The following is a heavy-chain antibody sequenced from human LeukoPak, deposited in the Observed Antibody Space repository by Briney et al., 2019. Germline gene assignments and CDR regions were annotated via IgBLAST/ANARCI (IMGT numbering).Heavy chain of an antibody. Sequence: PSETLSLTCTVSGGSISSSSYYWGWIRQPPGKGLEWIGSIYYSGSTYYNPSLKSRVTISVDTSKNQFSLKLSSVTAADTAVYYCASGGSGYDRLYYYMDVWGKGTTVTVSS. CDR3: ASGGSGYDRLYYYMDV. CDR2: IYYSGST. D-gene: IGHD5-12*01. CDR1: GGSISSSSYY. J-gene: IGHJ6*03. V-gene: IGHV4-39*07.